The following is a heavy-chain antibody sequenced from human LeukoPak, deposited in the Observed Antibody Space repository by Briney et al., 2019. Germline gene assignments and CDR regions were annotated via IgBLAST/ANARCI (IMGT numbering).Heavy chain of an antibody. J-gene: IGHJ4*02. CDR2: VSYDGSNK. D-gene: IGHD1-1*01. CDR3: ARDGQTVYNWNDLAY. CDR1: GFTFSSYA. V-gene: IGHV3-30-3*01. Sequence: SLRLSCAASGFTFSSYAMHCLRQAPGQGLEGVAVVSYDGSNKYYADSVKGRFTISRDNSKNTLYLQMNSLRAEDTAVYYCARDGQTVYNWNDLAYWGQGTLVTVSS.